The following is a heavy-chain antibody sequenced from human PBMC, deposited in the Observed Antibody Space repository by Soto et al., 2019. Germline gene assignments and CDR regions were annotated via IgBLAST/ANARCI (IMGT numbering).Heavy chain of an antibody. CDR1: GFTFNTHA. D-gene: IGHD5-18*01. CDR2: ISSAGGDT. V-gene: IGHV3-23*01. J-gene: IGHJ4*02. Sequence: DVQLLESGGGLVQPGGSLRLSCAASGFTFNTHAMGWVRQAPGKGLEWVSGISSAGGDTYYADSVKGRFTISRDNSKNTLYLQMNSLRVEDTAVYYCARSPRYSYGLGYFDYWGQGTLVTVSS. CDR3: ARSPRYSYGLGYFDY.